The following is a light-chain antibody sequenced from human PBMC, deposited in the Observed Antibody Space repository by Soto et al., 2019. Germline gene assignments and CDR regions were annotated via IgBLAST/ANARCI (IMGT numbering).Light chain of an antibody. CDR3: QAWDSSTVV. CDR1: KLGDKY. Sequence: SYELTQPPSVSVSPGQTASITCSGNKLGDKYVCWYQQKPGQSPVLVIYQDTKRPSGIPERFSGSNSGNTATLTISGTQAMDEADYYCQAWDSSTVVFGGGTKVTVL. CDR2: QDT. J-gene: IGLJ2*01. V-gene: IGLV3-1*01.